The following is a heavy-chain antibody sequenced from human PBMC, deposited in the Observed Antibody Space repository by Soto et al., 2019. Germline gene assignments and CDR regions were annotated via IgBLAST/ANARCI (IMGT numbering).Heavy chain of an antibody. CDR3: AKGHMIVVVISTPNFDY. V-gene: IGHV3-23*01. Sequence: EVQLLESGGGLVQPGGSLRLSCAASGFTFSSYAMSWVRQAPGKGLEWVSAISGSGGSTYYADSVKGRFTISRDNSKNTLYLQMDSLRAEDTAVYYCAKGHMIVVVISTPNFDYWGQGTLVTVSS. CDR1: GFTFSSYA. D-gene: IGHD3-22*01. CDR2: ISGSGGST. J-gene: IGHJ4*02.